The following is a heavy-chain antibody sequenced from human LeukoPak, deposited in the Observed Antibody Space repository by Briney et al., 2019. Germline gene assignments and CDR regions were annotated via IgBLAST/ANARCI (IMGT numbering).Heavy chain of an antibody. CDR3: ADTAMVTGAFDI. CDR2: IIPIFGTA. J-gene: IGHJ3*02. CDR1: GGTFSSYA. D-gene: IGHD5-18*01. V-gene: IGHV1-69*13. Sequence: ASVKVSCKASGGTFSSYAISWVRQAPGQGLEWMGGIIPIFGTANYAQKFQGRVTITADESTSTAYMELSSLRSEDTAVYYCADTAMVTGAFDIWGQGTMVTVSS.